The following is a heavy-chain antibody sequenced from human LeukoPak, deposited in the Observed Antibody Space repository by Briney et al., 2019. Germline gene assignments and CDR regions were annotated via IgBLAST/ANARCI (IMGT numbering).Heavy chain of an antibody. CDR1: GGTFSSYA. D-gene: IGHD2-15*01. Sequence: ASVKVSCKASGGTFSSYAISWVRQAPGQGLEWMGGIIPIFGTANYAQKFQGRVTITADESTSTAYMELSSLRSEDTAVYYCAREGRISGYFVYWGQGTLVTVSS. J-gene: IGHJ4*02. CDR2: IIPIFGTA. V-gene: IGHV1-69*13. CDR3: AREGRISGYFVY.